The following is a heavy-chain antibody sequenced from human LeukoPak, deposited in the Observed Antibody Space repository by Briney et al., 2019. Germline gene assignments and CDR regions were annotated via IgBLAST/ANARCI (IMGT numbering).Heavy chain of an antibody. J-gene: IGHJ3*02. CDR1: GGSISSGSYY. D-gene: IGHD3-16*01. Sequence: SQTLTLTCTVSGGSISSGSYYWSWIRQPAGKGLEWIGRIYTSGSTNYNPSLKSRVTISVDTSKNQFSLKLSSVTAADTAVYYCARVGVMLEPAEDAFDIWGQGTMVTVSS. V-gene: IGHV4-61*02. CDR2: IYTSGST. CDR3: ARVGVMLEPAEDAFDI.